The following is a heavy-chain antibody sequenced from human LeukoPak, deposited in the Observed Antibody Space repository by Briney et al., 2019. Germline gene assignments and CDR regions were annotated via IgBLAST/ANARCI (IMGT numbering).Heavy chain of an antibody. D-gene: IGHD1-26*01. CDR2: IYYSGNT. J-gene: IGHJ3*02. CDR3: AGGSYVTFDI. V-gene: IGHV4-39*01. CDR1: GGSISSSSYY. Sequence: PSETLSLTCTASGGSISSSSYYWGWVRQPPGKGLEWIGSIYYSGNTYYNPSLESRVTISRDTSKNQYSLTLSSVTAADTAVYYCAGGSYVTFDIWGQGTMVTVSS.